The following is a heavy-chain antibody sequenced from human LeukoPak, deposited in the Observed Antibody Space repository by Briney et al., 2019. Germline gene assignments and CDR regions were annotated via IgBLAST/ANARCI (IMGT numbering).Heavy chain of an antibody. J-gene: IGHJ5*02. CDR1: GGSIRSYY. CDR2: IYTSGST. CDR3: ARGRYSSSSKNWFDP. V-gene: IGHV4-4*07. Sequence: ETLSLPCTVPGGSIRSYYWGWVRQPAVEGLEWIVRIYTSGSTNYNPSLKSRVTMSVDTSKNQFSLKLSSVTAADTAVYYCARGRYSSSSKNWFDPWGQGTLVTVSS. D-gene: IGHD6-6*01.